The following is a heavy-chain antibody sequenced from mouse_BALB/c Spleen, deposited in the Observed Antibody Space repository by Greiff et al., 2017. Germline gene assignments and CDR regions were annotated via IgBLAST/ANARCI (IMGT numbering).Heavy chain of an antibody. D-gene: IGHD1-1*01. CDR3: TRGNYYGSSYRYYFDY. CDR2: IYPGSGST. J-gene: IGHJ2*01. CDR1: GYTFTSYW. V-gene: IGHV1S22*01. Sequence: LQQPGSELVRPGASVKLSCKASGYTFTSYWMHWVKQRPGQGLEWIGNIYPGSGSTNYDEKFKSKATLTVDTSSSTAYMQLSSLTSEDSAVYYCTRGNYYGSSYRYYFDYWGQGTTLTVST.